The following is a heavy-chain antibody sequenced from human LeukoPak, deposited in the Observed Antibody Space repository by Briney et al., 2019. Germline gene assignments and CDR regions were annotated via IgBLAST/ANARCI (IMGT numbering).Heavy chain of an antibody. Sequence: SKTLSLTCNVSGGSISSYYWTLIRQPPGKGLEWIGYIYYIGSTNYNPSLKSRVTISLDTSKNQFSLKVSSVTAADTAVYYCARVGSSGWYFDYWGQGTLVTVSS. V-gene: IGHV4-59*01. CDR2: IYYIGST. D-gene: IGHD6-19*01. CDR1: GGSISSYY. CDR3: ARVGSSGWYFDY. J-gene: IGHJ4*02.